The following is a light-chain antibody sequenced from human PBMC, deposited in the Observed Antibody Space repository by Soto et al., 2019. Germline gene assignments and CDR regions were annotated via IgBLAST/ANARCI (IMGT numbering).Light chain of an antibody. Sequence: DIRMSQSPSTLSASVGCRVTITCRASQGTGDWLAWYQQKPGKAPKLLIYKTSTLEGGVPSRFSGSGSETEFTLTISSLQPEDFATYYCQQYSSYPLTFGGGTRVDIK. CDR1: QGTGDW. CDR2: KTS. CDR3: QQYSSYPLT. J-gene: IGKJ4*01. V-gene: IGKV1-5*03.